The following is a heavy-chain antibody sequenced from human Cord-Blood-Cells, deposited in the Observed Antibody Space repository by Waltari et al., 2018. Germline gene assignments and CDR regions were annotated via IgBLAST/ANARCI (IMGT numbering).Heavy chain of an antibody. V-gene: IGHV2-5*02. CDR2: IYWDDDK. Sequence: QITLKESGPTLVKPTQTLTLTCTFSGFSLNTSGLGVGWIRQPPGKALEWLALIYWDDDKRFSPSLKSRLTNTNDTSKNQVVLTITNMDPVDTGTYYCSLFGPGISMLPGDFWGQGTLVTVSS. CDR1: GFSLNTSGLG. D-gene: IGHD3-10*01. J-gene: IGHJ4*02. CDR3: SLFGPGISMLPGDF.